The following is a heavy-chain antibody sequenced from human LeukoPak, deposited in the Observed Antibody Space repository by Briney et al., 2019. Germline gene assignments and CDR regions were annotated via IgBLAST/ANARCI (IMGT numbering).Heavy chain of an antibody. CDR1: GFTFSNAW. J-gene: IGHJ4*02. CDR2: IKSKTDGGTT. V-gene: IGHV3-15*07. CDR3: TTDLNYYDSSGYDY. Sequence: GGSLRLSCAASGFTFSNAWMNWVRQAPGKGLEWVGRIKSKTDGGTTDYAAPVKGRFTISRGDSKNTLYLQMNSLKTEDTAVYYCTTDLNYYDSSGYDYWGQGTLVTVSS. D-gene: IGHD3-22*01.